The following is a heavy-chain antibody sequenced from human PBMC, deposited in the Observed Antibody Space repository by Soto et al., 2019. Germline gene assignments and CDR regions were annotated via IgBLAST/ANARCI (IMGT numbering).Heavy chain of an antibody. J-gene: IGHJ5*02. CDR3: ARDRPTDH. V-gene: IGHV1-18*01. CDR2: ISGDTHNA. CDR1: GYTFENYA. Sequence: QVQLVQSGAEVKKPGASVKVSCKASGYTFENYAISWYRQAPGQGLEWMGWISGDTHNAIYAQKFQGRVSLTRDRSTTTAYMELTSLTYDDTAVYYCARDRPTDHLGQGTLVTVSA.